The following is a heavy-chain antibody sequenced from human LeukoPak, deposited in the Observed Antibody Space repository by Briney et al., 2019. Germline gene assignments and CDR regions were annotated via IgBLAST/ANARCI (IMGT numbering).Heavy chain of an antibody. CDR1: GFTFANYA. V-gene: IGHV3-23*01. D-gene: IGHD1-26*01. CDR2: VSGGGGVT. CDR3: ARGEGGSYYYYMDV. Sequence: PGGSLRLSCAASGFTFANYALTWVHQAPGKGLEWVSTVSGGGGVTYYAGSVKGRFTISRDNAKNSLYLQMNSLRAEDTALYYCARGEGGSYYYYMDVWGKGTTVTVSS. J-gene: IGHJ6*03.